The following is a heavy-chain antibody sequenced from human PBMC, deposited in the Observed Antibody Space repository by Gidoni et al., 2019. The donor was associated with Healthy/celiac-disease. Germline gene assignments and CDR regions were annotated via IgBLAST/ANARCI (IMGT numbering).Heavy chain of an antibody. D-gene: IGHD3-16*02. J-gene: IGHJ6*02. CDR3: ARGRDYVWGSYRPSYGMDV. Sequence: QVQLQQWGAGLLKPSETLSLTCAVYGGSFSGYYWSWIRQPPGKGLEWIGEINHSGSTNYNPSLKSRVTISVDTSKNQFSLKLSSVTAADTAVYYCARGRDYVWGSYRPSYGMDVWGQGTTVTVSS. V-gene: IGHV4-34*01. CDR1: GGSFSGYY. CDR2: INHSGST.